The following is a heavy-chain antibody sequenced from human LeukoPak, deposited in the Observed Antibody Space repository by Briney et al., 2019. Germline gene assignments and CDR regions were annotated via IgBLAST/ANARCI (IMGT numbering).Heavy chain of an antibody. D-gene: IGHD4-17*01. CDR3: ARDLRTTVTTGYFDL. J-gene: IGHJ2*01. CDR2: IWYDGSNK. Sequence: GGSLRLSCAASGFTVSSTHVSWVRQAPGKGLEWVAVIWYDGSNKYYADSVKGRFTISRDNSKNTLYLQMNSLRAEDTAVYYCARDLRTTVTTGYFDLWGRGTLVTVSS. CDR1: GFTVSSTH. V-gene: IGHV3-33*08.